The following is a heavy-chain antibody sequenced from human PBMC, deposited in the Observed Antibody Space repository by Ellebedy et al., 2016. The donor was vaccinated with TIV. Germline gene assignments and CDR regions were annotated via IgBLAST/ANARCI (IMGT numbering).Heavy chain of an antibody. Sequence: AASVKVSCKASGYTFTSYGISWVRQAPGQGLEWMGWISAYNGNTNYAQKFQGWVTMTRDTSISTAYMELSRLRSDDTAVYYCARAIYGSGSYYKNDAYYYYGMDVWGQGTTVTVSS. CDR1: GYTFTSYG. CDR2: ISAYNGNT. D-gene: IGHD3-10*01. J-gene: IGHJ6*02. CDR3: ARAIYGSGSYYKNDAYYYYGMDV. V-gene: IGHV1-18*01.